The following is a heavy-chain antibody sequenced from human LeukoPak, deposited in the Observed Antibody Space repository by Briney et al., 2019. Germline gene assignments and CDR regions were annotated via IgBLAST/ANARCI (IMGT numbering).Heavy chain of an antibody. CDR2: IIPIFGTA. CDR1: GGTFSSYA. D-gene: IGHD4-17*01. Sequence: ASVKVSCKASGGTFSSYAISWVRQAPGQGLEWMGGIIPIFGTANYAQKFQGRVTITADESTSTAYMELSSLRSGDTAVYYCAGGLYGDYDLDYWGQGTLVTVSS. V-gene: IGHV1-69*13. J-gene: IGHJ4*02. CDR3: AGGLYGDYDLDY.